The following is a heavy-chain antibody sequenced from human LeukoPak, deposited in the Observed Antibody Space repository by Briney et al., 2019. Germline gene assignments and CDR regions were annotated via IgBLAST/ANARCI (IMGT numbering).Heavy chain of an antibody. V-gene: IGHV1-2*02. CDR3: ARRSSTSLEADNWFDP. D-gene: IGHD2-2*01. Sequence: ASVKVSCKASGYTFTGYYMHWVRQAPGQGLEWMGWINPNSGGTNYAQKFQGRVTMTRDTSTSTVYMELSSLRSEDTAVYYCARRSSTSLEADNWFDPWGQGTLVTVSS. CDR1: GYTFTGYY. J-gene: IGHJ5*02. CDR2: INPNSGGT.